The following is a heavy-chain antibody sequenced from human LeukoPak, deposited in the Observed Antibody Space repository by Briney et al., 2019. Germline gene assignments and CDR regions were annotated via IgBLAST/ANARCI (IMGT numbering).Heavy chain of an antibody. Sequence: PGGSLRLSCAASGFTFDDYAMHWVRQAPGRGLEWVSGISWNSGSIGYADSVKGRFTISRDNAENSLYLQMNSLRAEDTALYYCAKDLATVTTRGPFDYWGQGTLVTVSS. CDR1: GFTFDDYA. D-gene: IGHD4-17*01. CDR2: ISWNSGSI. V-gene: IGHV3-9*01. CDR3: AKDLATVTTRGPFDY. J-gene: IGHJ4*02.